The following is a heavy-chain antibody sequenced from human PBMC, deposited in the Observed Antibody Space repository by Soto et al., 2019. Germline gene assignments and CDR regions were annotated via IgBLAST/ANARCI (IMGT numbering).Heavy chain of an antibody. CDR3: TSDLAGPVTSQFRHY. Sequence: GGSLRLSCAASGFTFSNAWMSWVRQAPGKGLEWVGRIKSKTDGGTTDYAAPVKGRFTISRDDSKNTLYLQMNSLKTDDTPVYSSTSDLAGPVTSQFRHYWGQGTLVTVSS. J-gene: IGHJ4*02. D-gene: IGHD2-2*01. CDR2: IKSKTDGGTT. V-gene: IGHV3-15*01. CDR1: GFTFSNAW.